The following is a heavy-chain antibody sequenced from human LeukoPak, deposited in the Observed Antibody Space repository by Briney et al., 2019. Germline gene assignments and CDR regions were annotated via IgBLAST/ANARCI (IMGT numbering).Heavy chain of an antibody. D-gene: IGHD1-26*01. J-gene: IGHJ4*02. Sequence: ASVKVSCKASGYTFTSYGISWVRQAPGQGLEWTGWISAYNGNTNYAQKLQGRVTMTRDTSTSTVYMELSSLRSEDTAVYYCARDSGSYYGYFDYWGQGTLVTVSS. CDR3: ARDSGSYYGYFDY. CDR1: GYTFTSYG. V-gene: IGHV1-18*01. CDR2: ISAYNGNT.